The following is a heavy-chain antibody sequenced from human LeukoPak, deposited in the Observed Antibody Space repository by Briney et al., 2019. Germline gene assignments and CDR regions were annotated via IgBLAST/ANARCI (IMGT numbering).Heavy chain of an antibody. CDR3: ARSPYYDFWSGYPYFDY. V-gene: IGHV4-4*02. CDR1: GGSISNTNW. CDR2: IYHSGST. D-gene: IGHD3-3*01. Sequence: PSETLSLTCAVSGGSISNTNWWSWVRPPPGKALEWIGEIYHSGSTNYNPSLKSRVTISVDKSKNQFSLKLSSVTAADTAVYYCARSPYYDFWSGYPYFDYWGQGTLVTVSS. J-gene: IGHJ4*02.